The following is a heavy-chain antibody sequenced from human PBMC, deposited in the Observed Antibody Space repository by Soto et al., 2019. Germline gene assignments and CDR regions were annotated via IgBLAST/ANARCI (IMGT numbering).Heavy chain of an antibody. CDR3: AHRGSGEYPRDNWFDP. Sequence: QITLKESGPTLVKHTQTLTLTCSFSGFSLSTSGRGACWIRQPPGKALEWLALIYWNDDERYSPSLKNRVTITKNTYKNQGVLTLSNMDPVDTATYYCAHRGSGEYPRDNWFDPWGQGTLVTVSS. CDR1: GFSLSTSGRG. D-gene: IGHD4-17*01. CDR2: IYWNDDE. J-gene: IGHJ5*02. V-gene: IGHV2-5*01.